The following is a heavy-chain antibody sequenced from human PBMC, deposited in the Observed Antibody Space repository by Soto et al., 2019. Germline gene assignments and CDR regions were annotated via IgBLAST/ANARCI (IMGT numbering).Heavy chain of an antibody. CDR1: GGSISSYY. D-gene: IGHD4-4*01. CDR3: VRVVFGTVTGDVDV. V-gene: IGHV4-59*08. J-gene: IGHJ6*02. Sequence: SETLSLTCTVSGGSISSYYWSWIRQTPGKGLEWIGYVHDSWGSHYNPSLKSRVAISLDTSKSQFSLKLTSVTATDTAVYYCVRVVFGTVTGDVDVWAQEDAVTISS. CDR2: VHDSWGS.